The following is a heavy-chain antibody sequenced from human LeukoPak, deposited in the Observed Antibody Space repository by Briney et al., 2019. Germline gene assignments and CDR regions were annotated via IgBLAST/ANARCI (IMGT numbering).Heavy chain of an antibody. CDR1: GFTLSRYA. D-gene: IGHD3-16*01. CDR2: ISGSGGSI. CDR3: AKGYYDYVWGSYYFDY. V-gene: IGHV3-23*01. Sequence: GGALRLSCAGSGFTLSRYAMSWVRQAPGEGVEGVSAISGSGGSICYAGSVKGRFTISRDNSRDTLYLQMNSLRAEDTAVYYCAKGYYDYVWGSYYFDYWGQGTLVTVSS. J-gene: IGHJ4*02.